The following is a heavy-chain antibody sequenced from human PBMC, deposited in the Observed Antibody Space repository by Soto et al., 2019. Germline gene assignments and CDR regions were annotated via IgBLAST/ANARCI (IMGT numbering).Heavy chain of an antibody. Sequence: GASVKVSCKASGYTFTSYGISWVRQAPGQGLEWMGWISAYNGNTNYAQKLQGRVAMTTDTSTSTAYMELRSLRSVDTAVYFCARDLRSWDTDYWGQGTLVTGSS. CDR2: ISAYNGNT. CDR1: GYTFTSYG. CDR3: ARDLRSWDTDY. J-gene: IGHJ4*02. D-gene: IGHD6-13*01. V-gene: IGHV1-18*01.